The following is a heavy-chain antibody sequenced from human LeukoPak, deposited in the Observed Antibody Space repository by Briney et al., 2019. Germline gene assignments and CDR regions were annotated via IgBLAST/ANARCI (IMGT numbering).Heavy chain of an antibody. CDR2: IAAYNGNT. CDR3: ARTYCSSASCYQLRTIDP. CDR1: GYTFTSYG. Sequence: GASVKVSCKASGYTFTSYGISWVRQAPGQGLEWMGWIAAYNGNTNYAQRLQGRVTMTTDTSTTTAYMELRSLRSDDTAIYYCARTYCSSASCYQLRTIDPWGQGTLVTVSS. V-gene: IGHV1-18*01. D-gene: IGHD2-2*01. J-gene: IGHJ5*02.